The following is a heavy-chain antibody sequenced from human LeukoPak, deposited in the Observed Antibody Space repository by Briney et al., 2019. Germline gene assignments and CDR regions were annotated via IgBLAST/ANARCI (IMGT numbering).Heavy chain of an antibody. CDR2: IIPIFGTA. D-gene: IGHD3-10*01. Sequence: ASVKVSCKASGGTFSSYAISWVRQAPGQGLEWMGGIIPIFGTANYAQKFQGRVTITADESTSTAYMELRSLRSDDTAVYYCARAVRRGVPDYWGQGTLVTVSS. V-gene: IGHV1-69*13. CDR1: GGTFSSYA. CDR3: ARAVRRGVPDY. J-gene: IGHJ4*02.